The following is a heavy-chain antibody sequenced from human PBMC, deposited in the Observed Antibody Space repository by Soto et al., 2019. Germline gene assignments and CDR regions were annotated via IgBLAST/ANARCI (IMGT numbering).Heavy chain of an antibody. CDR3: VRDVGGSGWFAP. CDR1: GISIDNYC. CDR2: IYSSGTT. V-gene: IGHV4-4*07. J-gene: IGHJ5*02. Sequence: SETLSLTCTVSGISIDNYCCSWIRQSAGKGLEWIGRIYSSGTTNYNPSLKSRVTMSVDMSKSQFSLNVRSVTAADTAVYYCVRDVGGSGWFAPWGQGTLVTVSS.